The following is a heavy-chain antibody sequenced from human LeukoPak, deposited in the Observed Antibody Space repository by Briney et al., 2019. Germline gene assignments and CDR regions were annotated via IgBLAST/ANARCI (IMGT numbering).Heavy chain of an antibody. D-gene: IGHD1-26*01. CDR3: ARPRYSGSYWGGYYYYYGMDV. CDR2: ISYDGSNK. V-gene: IGHV3-30-3*01. J-gene: IGHJ6*02. CDR1: GFTFSSYA. Sequence: PGGSLRLSCAASGFTFSSYAMHWVRQAPGKGLEWVAVISYDGSNKYYADSVKGRFTISRDNSKNTLYLQMNSLRAGDTAVYYCARPRYSGSYWGGYYYYYGMDVWGQGTTVTVSS.